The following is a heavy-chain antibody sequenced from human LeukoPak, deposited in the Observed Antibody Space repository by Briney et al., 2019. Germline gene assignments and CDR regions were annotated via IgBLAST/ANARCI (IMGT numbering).Heavy chain of an antibody. V-gene: IGHV3-21*01. Sequence: GGSLSLSCAASGFTFSSYSMNWVRQAPGKGLEWVPSISSSSSYIYYADSVKGRFTISRDNAKNSLYLQMNSLRAEDTAVYYCARDVDTAIPPGLYYWGQGTLVTVSS. CDR1: GFTFSSYS. D-gene: IGHD5-18*01. CDR3: ARDVDTAIPPGLYY. CDR2: ISSSSSYI. J-gene: IGHJ4*02.